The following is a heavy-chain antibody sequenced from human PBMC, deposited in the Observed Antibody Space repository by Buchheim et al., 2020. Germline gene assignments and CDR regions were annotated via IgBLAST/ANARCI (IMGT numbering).Heavy chain of an antibody. Sequence: EVQLVESGGGLVQPGGSLRLSCAASGFTFSDHYMDWVRQAPGKGLEWVGRTRDKANSFTTEYAASVRGRFTISRDDSKNSLYLQVNSLKTEDTAVYYCVRLRNYYYVNWGQGTL. CDR1: GFTFSDHY. J-gene: IGHJ4*02. V-gene: IGHV3-72*01. CDR3: VRLRNYYYVN. D-gene: IGHD3-10*01. CDR2: TRDKANSFTT.